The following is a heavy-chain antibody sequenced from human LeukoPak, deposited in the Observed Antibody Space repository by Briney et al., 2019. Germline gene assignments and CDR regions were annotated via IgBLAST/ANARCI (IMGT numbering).Heavy chain of an antibody. CDR2: ISSSGDSI. CDR3: ARGRNFGSGSYVFDY. J-gene: IGHJ4*02. CDR1: GFTFSTYG. D-gene: IGHD3-10*01. V-gene: IGHV3-23*01. Sequence: GGSLRLSCVTSGFTFSTYGFSWVRQAPGKGLAWVSRISSSGDSINYADSVKGRFTISRDKSKNTVYLQMDSLRADDTAVYSCARGRNFGSGSYVFDYWGQGTLVTVSS.